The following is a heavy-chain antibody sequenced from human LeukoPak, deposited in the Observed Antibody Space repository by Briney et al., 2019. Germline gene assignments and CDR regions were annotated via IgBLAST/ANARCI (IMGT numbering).Heavy chain of an antibody. D-gene: IGHD2-2*01. V-gene: IGHV4-39*07. CDR3: ARVLSPLSHDDIVVVPAAQRGDY. CDR1: GGSISSSSYY. J-gene: IGHJ4*02. Sequence: SETLSLTCTVSGGSISSSSYYWGWIRQPPGKGLEWIGSIYYSGSTYYNPSLNSRVTISVDTSKNQFSLKLSSVTAADTAVYYCARVLSPLSHDDIVVVPAAQRGDYWGQGTLVTVSS. CDR2: IYYSGST.